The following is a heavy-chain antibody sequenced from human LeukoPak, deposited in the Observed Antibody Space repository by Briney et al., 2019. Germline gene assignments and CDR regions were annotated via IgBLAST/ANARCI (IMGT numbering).Heavy chain of an antibody. CDR1: GGSISSYY. V-gene: IGHV4-4*07. CDR2: IYTSGST. D-gene: IGHD3-3*01. J-gene: IGHJ6*02. Sequence: SETLSLTCTVSGGSISSYYWSWIRQPAGKGLEWIGRIYTSGSTNYNPSLKSRVTMSVDTSMNQFSLKLSSVTAADTAVYYCARDRDFWSGYYTLYYGMDVWGQGTTVTVSS. CDR3: ARDRDFWSGYYTLYYGMDV.